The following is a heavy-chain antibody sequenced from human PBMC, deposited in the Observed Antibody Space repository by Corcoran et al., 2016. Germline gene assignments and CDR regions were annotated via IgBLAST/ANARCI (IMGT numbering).Heavy chain of an antibody. V-gene: IGHV6-1*01. Sequence: QVQLQQSGPGLVKPSQTLSLTCAISGDSVSSNSAAWNWIRQSPSRGLECLGRTYYRSKWYNDYAVSVKSRITINPDTSKNQFSLQLNSVTPEETEVDYCARGGGWSGWPLIGAFDIWGQGTMVTVSS. CDR3: ARGGGWSGWPLIGAFDI. CDR2: TYYRSKWYN. CDR1: GDSVSSNSAA. J-gene: IGHJ3*02. D-gene: IGHD6-19*01.